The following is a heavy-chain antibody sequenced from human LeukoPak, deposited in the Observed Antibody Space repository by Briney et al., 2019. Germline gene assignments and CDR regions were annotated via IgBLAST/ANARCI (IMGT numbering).Heavy chain of an antibody. V-gene: IGHV3-30-3*01. D-gene: IGHD6-13*01. J-gene: IGHJ4*02. CDR3: AREEAAGSHDY. CDR2: ISYDGSNK. CDR1: GFTFSSYA. Sequence: GGSLRLSCAASGFTFSSYAMHWVRQAPGKGLEWVAVISYDGSNKYYADSVKGRFTISRDNSKNTLYLQMNSLRVEDTAVYYCAREEAAGSHDYWGQGTLVTVSS.